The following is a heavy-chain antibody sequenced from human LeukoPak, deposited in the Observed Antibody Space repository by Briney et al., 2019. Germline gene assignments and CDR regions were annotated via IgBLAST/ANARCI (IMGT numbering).Heavy chain of an antibody. CDR2: ISVSGGST. D-gene: IGHD2/OR15-2a*01. V-gene: IGHV3-23*01. CDR3: AREANTAFDY. J-gene: IGHJ4*02. CDR1: GFTFSSYV. Sequence: GGSLRLSCAASGFTFSSYVMNWVRQAPGKGLEWVSDISVSGGSTTYADSVKGRFTVSRDNGKKTVSLQINSLRPDDTAVYYCAREANTAFDYWGQGTLVTVSS.